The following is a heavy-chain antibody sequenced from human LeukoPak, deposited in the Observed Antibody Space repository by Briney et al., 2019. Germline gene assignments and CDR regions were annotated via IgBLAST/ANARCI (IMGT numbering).Heavy chain of an antibody. Sequence: GRSLRLSCAASGITFSSYAMGWVRQAPGKGLEWVSGISGSGGRTYYADSVKGRFTISRDSSRNTLYLQMKSLRAEDTAVYYCAKDREDGYNLIFDYWGQGTLVTVSS. CDR2: ISGSGGRT. CDR1: GITFSSYA. J-gene: IGHJ4*02. D-gene: IGHD5-24*01. CDR3: AKDREDGYNLIFDY. V-gene: IGHV3-23*01.